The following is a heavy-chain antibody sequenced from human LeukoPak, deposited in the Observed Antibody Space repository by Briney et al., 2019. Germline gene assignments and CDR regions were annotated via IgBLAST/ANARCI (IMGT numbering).Heavy chain of an antibody. J-gene: IGHJ3*02. Sequence: SETLSLTCTVSGGSLSSYYWSWIRQPPGKGLEWIGYIYYSGSTNYNPSLKSRVTISVDTSKNQFSLKLSSVTAADTAVYYCARSVYYDNYAFDIWGQGTMVTVSS. D-gene: IGHD3-22*01. CDR2: IYYSGST. V-gene: IGHV4-59*01. CDR1: GGSLSSYY. CDR3: ARSVYYDNYAFDI.